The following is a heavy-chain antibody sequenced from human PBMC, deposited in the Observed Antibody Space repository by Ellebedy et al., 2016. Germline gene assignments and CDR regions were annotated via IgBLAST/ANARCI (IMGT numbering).Heavy chain of an antibody. CDR1: GFTFSDYY. V-gene: IGHV3-11*04. J-gene: IGHJ5*02. CDR2: ISSSGSTI. D-gene: IGHD1-14*01. Sequence: GESLKISCAASGFTFSDYYMSWIRQAPGKGLEWVLYISSSGSTIYYADSVKGRFTISRDNAKNTVFLQMNSLRAEDTAVYYCTRDRPHSWFDPWGQGTLVTVSS. CDR3: TRDRPHSWFDP.